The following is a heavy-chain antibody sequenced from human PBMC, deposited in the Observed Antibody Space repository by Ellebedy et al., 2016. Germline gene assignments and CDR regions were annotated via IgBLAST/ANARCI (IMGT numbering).Heavy chain of an antibody. CDR1: GGSFSGYY. CDR2: INHSGST. J-gene: IGHJ6*03. Sequence: GSLRLSXAVYGGSFSGYYWSWIRQPPGKGLEWIGEINHSGSTNYNPSLKSRVTISVDTSKNQFSLKLSSVTAADTAVYYCAREGHLALDYYCYMDVWGKGTTVTVSS. V-gene: IGHV4-34*01. CDR3: AREGHLALDYYCYMDV. D-gene: IGHD3-3*02.